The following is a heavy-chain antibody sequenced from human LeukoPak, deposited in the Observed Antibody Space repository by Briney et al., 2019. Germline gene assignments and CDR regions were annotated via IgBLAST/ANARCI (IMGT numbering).Heavy chain of an antibody. J-gene: IGHJ5*02. CDR3: ARHYYGANWFDP. Sequence: SETLSLTCAVYGGSFSGYYWSWIRQPPGKGLEWIGEINHSGSTNYNPSLKSRVTISVDTSKNQFSLKLSSVTAADTAVYYCARHYYGANWFDPWGQGILVTVSS. V-gene: IGHV4-34*01. D-gene: IGHD4-17*01. CDR1: GGSFSGYY. CDR2: INHSGST.